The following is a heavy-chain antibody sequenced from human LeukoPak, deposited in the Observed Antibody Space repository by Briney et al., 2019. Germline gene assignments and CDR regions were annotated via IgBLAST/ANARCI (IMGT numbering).Heavy chain of an antibody. CDR3: ASVYYDFWSGSYGGGGAFDI. CDR2: IYYSGST. CDR1: GGSISSYY. Sequence: SETLSLTCTVSGGSISSYYWSWIRQPPGKGLEWIGYIYYSGSTNYNPSLKSRVTISVDTSKNQFSLKLSSVTAADTAVYYCASVYYDFWSGSYGGGGAFDIWGQGTMVTVSS. J-gene: IGHJ3*02. V-gene: IGHV4-59*08. D-gene: IGHD3-3*01.